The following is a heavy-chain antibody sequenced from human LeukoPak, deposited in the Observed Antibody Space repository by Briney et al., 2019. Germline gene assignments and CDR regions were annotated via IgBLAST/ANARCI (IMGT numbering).Heavy chain of an antibody. Sequence: SETLSLTCTVSGGSISSYYWSWIRQPPGKGLEWIGYIYYSGSTNYDPSLKSRVTISVDTSKNQFSLKLSSVTAADTAVYYCARTPTRAFDIWGQGTMVTVSS. CDR2: IYYSGST. J-gene: IGHJ3*02. CDR1: GGSISSYY. D-gene: IGHD5-12*01. CDR3: ARTPTRAFDI. V-gene: IGHV4-59*01.